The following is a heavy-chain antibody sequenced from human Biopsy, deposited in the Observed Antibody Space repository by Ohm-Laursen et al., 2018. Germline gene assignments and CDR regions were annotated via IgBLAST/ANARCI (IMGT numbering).Heavy chain of an antibody. Sequence: VSSVKVSCKVPGGTFSNYGVNWVRQAPGQGLEWLGENIPILGTGNYAQKFQDRVTVAADTSTSTATMELRSLRSDDTAVYYCATKLTGYFHHWGQGTLVIVSS. D-gene: IGHD3-9*01. CDR1: GGTFSNYG. CDR3: ATKLTGYFHH. CDR2: NIPILGTG. J-gene: IGHJ1*01. V-gene: IGHV1-69*06.